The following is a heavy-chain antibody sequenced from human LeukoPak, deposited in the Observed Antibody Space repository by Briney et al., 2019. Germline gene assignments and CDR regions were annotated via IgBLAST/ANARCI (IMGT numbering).Heavy chain of an antibody. D-gene: IGHD3-9*01. J-gene: IGHJ4*02. CDR3: ASSPRHYDILTGYYSSREFDY. V-gene: IGHV3-48*03. CDR2: ISSSGSTI. Sequence: GGSLRLSCAASGFTFSSYEMNWVRQAPGKGLEWVSYISSSGSTIYYADSVKGRFTISRDTAKNSLYLQMNSLRAEDTAVYYCASSPRHYDILTGYYSSREFDYWGQATLVTVSS. CDR1: GFTFSSYE.